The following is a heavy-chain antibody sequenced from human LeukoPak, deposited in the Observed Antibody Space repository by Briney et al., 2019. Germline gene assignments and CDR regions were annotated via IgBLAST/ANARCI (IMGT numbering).Heavy chain of an antibody. V-gene: IGHV3-74*01. J-gene: IGHJ5*02. CDR1: GFTFSNYW. D-gene: IGHD6-19*01. Sequence: PGGSLRLSCAASGFTFSNYWMHWVRQALGKGLVWVSRMNSDGSSTSYADSVKGRFTISRDNAKNTLYLQMNSLRAEDTAVYYCARALAVAGTGGFDPWGQGTLVTVSS. CDR3: ARALAVAGTGGFDP. CDR2: MNSDGSST.